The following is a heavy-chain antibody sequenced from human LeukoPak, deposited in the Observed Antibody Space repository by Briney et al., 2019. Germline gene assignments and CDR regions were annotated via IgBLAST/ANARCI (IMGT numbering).Heavy chain of an antibody. CDR3: ARRWYSYGYYYFDS. CDR2: IYYGGST. Sequence: SETLSLTCTVSGGXISSNSYYWGWIRQPPGKGLEWIGDIYYGGSTYYNPSLKSRVTISVDTSKNQFSPKLSSVTAADTAVYYCARRWYSYGYYYFDSWGQGTLVTVS. J-gene: IGHJ4*02. D-gene: IGHD5-18*01. CDR1: GGXISSNSYY. V-gene: IGHV4-39*01.